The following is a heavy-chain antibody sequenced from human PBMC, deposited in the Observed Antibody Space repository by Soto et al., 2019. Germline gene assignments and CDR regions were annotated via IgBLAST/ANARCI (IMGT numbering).Heavy chain of an antibody. J-gene: IGHJ2*01. D-gene: IGHD3-3*01. Sequence: QVQLQESGPGLVKPSQTLSLTCTVSGGSISSGDYYWSWIRQPPGKGLEWIGYIYYSGSTYYNPSLKSRVTISVDTSKNQFSLKLSSVTAADTAVYYCARVGYDFWSGYYASYWYFDLWGRGTLVTVSS. CDR1: GGSISSGDYY. V-gene: IGHV4-30-4*01. CDR2: IYYSGST. CDR3: ARVGYDFWSGYYASYWYFDL.